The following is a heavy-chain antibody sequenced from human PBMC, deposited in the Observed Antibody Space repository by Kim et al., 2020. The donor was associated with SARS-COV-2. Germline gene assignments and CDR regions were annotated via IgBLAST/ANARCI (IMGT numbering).Heavy chain of an antibody. V-gene: IGHV4-61*01. Sequence: SETLSLTCTVSGGSVSSGSYYWSWIRQPPGKGLEWIGYIYYSGSTNYNPSLKSRVTISVDTSKNQFSLRLSSVTAADTDMYYCARVSLDDYGDYVGPTFDYWGQGTMVTVSS. CDR1: GGSVSSGSYY. CDR3: ARVSLDDYGDYVGPTFDY. J-gene: IGHJ4*01. D-gene: IGHD4-17*01. CDR2: IYYSGST.